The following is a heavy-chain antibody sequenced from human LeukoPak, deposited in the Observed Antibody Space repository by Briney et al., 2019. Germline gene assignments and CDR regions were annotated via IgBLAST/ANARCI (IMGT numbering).Heavy chain of an antibody. D-gene: IGHD2-15*01. CDR3: AKVFEDIVVVVAAIFDY. CDR2: ISGGGGST. Sequence: GGSLRLSCAASGFTFSSYAMSWVRQAPGKGLEWVSAISGGGGSTYYADSVKGRFTISRDNSKNTLYLQMNSLRAEDTAVYYCAKVFEDIVVVVAAIFDYWGQGTLVTVSS. J-gene: IGHJ4*02. CDR1: GFTFSSYA. V-gene: IGHV3-23*01.